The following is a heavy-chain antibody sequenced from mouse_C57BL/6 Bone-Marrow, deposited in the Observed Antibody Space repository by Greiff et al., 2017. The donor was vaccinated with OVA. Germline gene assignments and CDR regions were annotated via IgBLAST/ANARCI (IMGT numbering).Heavy chain of an antibody. V-gene: IGHV3-6*01. CDR1: GYSITSGYY. CDR2: ISYDGSN. CDR3: AREGNYLYYYAMDY. J-gene: IGHJ4*01. Sequence: EVQLQESGPGLVKPSQSLSLTCSVTGYSITSGYYWTWIRQFPGNKLEWMGYISYDGSNNYNPSLKNRISITRDTSKNQFFLKLNSVTTEDTATYYCAREGNYLYYYAMDYWGQGTSVTVSS. D-gene: IGHD2-1*01.